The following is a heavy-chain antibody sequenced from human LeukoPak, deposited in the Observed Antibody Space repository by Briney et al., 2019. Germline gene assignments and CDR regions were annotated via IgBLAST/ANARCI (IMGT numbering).Heavy chain of an antibody. CDR1: GGTFSSYA. V-gene: IGHV1-69*13. CDR2: IIPIFGTA. D-gene: IGHD2-2*01. Sequence: SVKVSCKASGGTFSSYAISWVRQAPGQGLEWMGGIIPIFGTANYAQKFQGRVTITADESASTAYMELSSLRSEDTAVYYCARETDGWTVPVDYYYGMDVWGQGTTVTVSS. J-gene: IGHJ6*02. CDR3: ARETDGWTVPVDYYYGMDV.